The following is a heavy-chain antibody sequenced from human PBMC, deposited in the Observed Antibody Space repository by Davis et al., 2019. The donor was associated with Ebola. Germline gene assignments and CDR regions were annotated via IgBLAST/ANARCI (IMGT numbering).Heavy chain of an antibody. J-gene: IGHJ3*02. CDR1: GFTISNYY. D-gene: IGHD1-26*01. CDR2: IFGVSNT. V-gene: IGHV3-53*01. Sequence: PGGSLRLSCAASGFTISNYYMSWVRQAPGKGLEWVSIIFGVSNTYYADSVKGRFTISRDNSENTLFLQMNSLRAEDTAVYYCARDLAVGGTRPNAFDIWGQGTMVTVSS. CDR3: ARDLAVGGTRPNAFDI.